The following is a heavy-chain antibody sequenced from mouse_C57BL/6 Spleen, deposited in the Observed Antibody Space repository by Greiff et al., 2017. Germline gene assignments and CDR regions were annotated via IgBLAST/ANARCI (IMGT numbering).Heavy chain of an antibody. CDR2: IDPETGGT. J-gene: IGHJ2*01. V-gene: IGHV1-15*01. Sequence: QVQLQQSGAELVRPGASVTLSCKASGYTFTDYEMHWVKQTPVHGLEWIGAIDPETGGTAYNQKFKGKAILTADKSSSTAYMELRSLTSEDSAVYYCTREGYDYGYFDDWGQGTTLTVAS. CDR1: GYTFTDYE. CDR3: TREGYDYGYFDD. D-gene: IGHD2-4*01.